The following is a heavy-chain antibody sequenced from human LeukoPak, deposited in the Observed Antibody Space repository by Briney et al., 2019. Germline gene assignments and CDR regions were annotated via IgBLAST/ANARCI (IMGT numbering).Heavy chain of an antibody. J-gene: IGHJ3*02. Sequence: ASVKVSCKASGGTFSSYAISWVRQAPGQGLEWMGGIIPIFGTANYAQKFQGRVTITADESTSTAYMELSSLRSEDTAVYYCARAEEDTAMVDVFDIWGQGTMVTVSS. D-gene: IGHD5-18*01. CDR1: GGTFSSYA. CDR2: IIPIFGTA. V-gene: IGHV1-69*13. CDR3: ARAEEDTAMVDVFDI.